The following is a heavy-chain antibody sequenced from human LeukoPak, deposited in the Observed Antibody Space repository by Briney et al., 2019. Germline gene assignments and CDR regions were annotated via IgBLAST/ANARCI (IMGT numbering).Heavy chain of an antibody. CDR1: GGSISSYY. D-gene: IGHD6-13*01. J-gene: IGHJ4*02. V-gene: IGHV4-4*07. CDR3: ARFSDTSSAAHFDY. CDR2: IYTSGST. Sequence: SETLSLTCSVSGGSISSYYWSWIRQPAGKGLEWIGRIYTSGSTNYNTSLKSRVTMSVDTSKTQFSLKLSSVTAADTAVYYCARFSDTSSAAHFDYWGQGTLVTVSS.